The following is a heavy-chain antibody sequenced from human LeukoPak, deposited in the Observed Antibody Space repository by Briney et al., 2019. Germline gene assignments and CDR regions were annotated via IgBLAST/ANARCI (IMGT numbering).Heavy chain of an antibody. D-gene: IGHD3-10*01. CDR2: ISTNGGST. Sequence: PRGSLRLSCSASGFTFTSYAMYWVRQAPGKGLESVSRISTNGGSTYHADSMKGRFTISRDNAKTTLYLQMSSLRAEDTAVYYCVKDQVLRGSGSYGDYWGQGTLVTVPS. J-gene: IGHJ4*02. V-gene: IGHV3-64D*09. CDR1: GFTFTSYA. CDR3: VKDQVLRGSGSYGDY.